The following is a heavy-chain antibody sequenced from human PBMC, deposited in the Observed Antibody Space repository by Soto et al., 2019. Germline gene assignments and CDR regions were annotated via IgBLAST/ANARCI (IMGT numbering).Heavy chain of an antibody. Sequence: PSETLSLTCTVSGGSVSSTDFYWTWIRQPPGKGLEWICHIYYNGSSYYNPSLKSRVTISLDASKKQFSLHLSSVTAADTAIYYCARLGNTYSEKYFLDFWGQGTLVTVCS. J-gene: IGHJ4*02. CDR2: IYYNGSS. D-gene: IGHD1-26*01. V-gene: IGHV4-30-4*08. CDR1: GGSVSSTDFY. CDR3: ARLGNTYSEKYFLDF.